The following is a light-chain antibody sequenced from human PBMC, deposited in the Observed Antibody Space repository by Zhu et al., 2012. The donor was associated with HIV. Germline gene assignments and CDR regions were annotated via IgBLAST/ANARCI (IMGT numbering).Light chain of an antibody. CDR2: STS. J-gene: IGKJ4*01. Sequence: EIVMMQSPATLSVSPGERVTLSCRASQSIGSSLAWYQQKTGQPPRLLIFSTSTRASDIPARFTGSGSGTEFTLTISSLQSEDFAIYYCQQYNNWPPXTFGGGTRVEIK. CDR1: QSIGSS. CDR3: QQYNNWPPXT. V-gene: IGKV3D-15*01.